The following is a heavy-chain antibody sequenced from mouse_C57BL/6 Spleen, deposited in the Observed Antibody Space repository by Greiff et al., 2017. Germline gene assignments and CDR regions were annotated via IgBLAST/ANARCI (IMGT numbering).Heavy chain of an antibody. Sequence: EVQLQQSGPELVTPGASVKISCKASGYTFTDYYMNWVQQSHGKSLEWIGDINPNNGGTSYNQKFKGKATLTVDKSSSTAYMELRSLTSEDSAVYYCARTAQAYYFDYWGQGTTLTVSS. D-gene: IGHD3-2*02. V-gene: IGHV1-26*01. CDR3: ARTAQAYYFDY. CDR2: INPNNGGT. J-gene: IGHJ2*01. CDR1: GYTFTDYY.